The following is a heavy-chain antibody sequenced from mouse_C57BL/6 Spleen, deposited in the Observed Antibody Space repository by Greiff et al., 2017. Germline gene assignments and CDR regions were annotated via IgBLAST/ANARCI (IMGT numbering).Heavy chain of an antibody. V-gene: IGHV1-42*01. CDR2: INPSTGGT. J-gene: IGHJ4*01. CDR3: ARTNGYAMDY. Sequence: VQLKESGPELVKPGASVKISCKASGYSFTGYYMNWVKQSPEKSLEWIGEINPSTGGTTYNQKFKAKATLTVDKSSSTAYMQLKSLTSEDSAVYYCARTNGYAMDYWGQGTSVTVSS. CDR1: GYSFTGYY.